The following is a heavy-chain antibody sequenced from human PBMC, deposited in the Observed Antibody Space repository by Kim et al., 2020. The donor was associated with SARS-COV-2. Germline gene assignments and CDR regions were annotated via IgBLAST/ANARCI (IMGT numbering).Heavy chain of an antibody. CDR1: GFTFSSYA. V-gene: IGHV3-23*01. CDR2: ISGSGSST. J-gene: IGHJ4*02. D-gene: IGHD3-22*01. CDR3: AKCTYFDSSGYSTDYFFDY. Sequence: GGSLRLSCAASGFTFSSYAMSWVRQAPGKGLEWVSAISGSGSSTYYADSVKGRFTISRDNSKNTLYLQMNSLRAEDTAVYYCAKCTYFDSSGYSTDYFFDYWGQGTLVTVSS.